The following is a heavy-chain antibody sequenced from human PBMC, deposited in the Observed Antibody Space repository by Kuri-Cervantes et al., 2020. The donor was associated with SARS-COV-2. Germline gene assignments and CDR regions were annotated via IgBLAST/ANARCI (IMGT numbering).Heavy chain of an antibody. D-gene: IGHD5-18*01. Sequence: GESLKISCAASGFTFSGHWIHWVRQAPGKGLVWVSRINPDGSYTNNADSVKGRFTLSRDNAKNMLYLQMSGLRAEDTAVYYCAKDFRYDKYNYGYDYWGQGTWVTVSS. CDR3: AKDFRYDKYNYGYDY. CDR1: GFTFSGHW. J-gene: IGHJ4*02. CDR2: INPDGSYT. V-gene: IGHV3-74*01.